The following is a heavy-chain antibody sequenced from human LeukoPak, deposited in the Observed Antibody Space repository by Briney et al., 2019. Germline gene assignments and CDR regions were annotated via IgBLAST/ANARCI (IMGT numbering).Heavy chain of an antibody. Sequence: SSETLSLTCTVSGGSISSYYWSWIRQPPGKGLEWIGYIYYSGSTNYNPSLKSRVTISVGTSKNQFSLKLSSVTAADTAVYYCARRRSSLSGYYYMDVWGKGTTVTVSS. V-gene: IGHV4-59*08. CDR3: ARRRSSLSGYYYMDV. D-gene: IGHD6-6*01. J-gene: IGHJ6*03. CDR1: GGSISSYY. CDR2: IYYSGST.